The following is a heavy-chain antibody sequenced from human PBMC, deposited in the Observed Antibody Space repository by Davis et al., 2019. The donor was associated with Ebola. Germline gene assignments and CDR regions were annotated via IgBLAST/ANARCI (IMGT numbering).Heavy chain of an antibody. Sequence: SVKVSCKTSGGTFTTYPISWVRQAPGQGLEWMGGTIPIFGTIDYAQKFQGRLTITADDSTTTAYMELSSLKSEDTAVYHCVLATRPHYYYGMDVWGQGTTVTVSS. V-gene: IGHV1-69*13. J-gene: IGHJ6*02. CDR1: GGTFTTYP. D-gene: IGHD5-12*01. CDR2: TIPIFGTI. CDR3: VLATRPHYYYGMDV.